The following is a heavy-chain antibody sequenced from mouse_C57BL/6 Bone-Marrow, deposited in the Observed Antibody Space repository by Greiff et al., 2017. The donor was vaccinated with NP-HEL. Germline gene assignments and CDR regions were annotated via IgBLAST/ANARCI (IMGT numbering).Heavy chain of an antibody. CDR1: GFSLSTSGMG. V-gene: IGHV8-12*01. Sequence: QVTLKESGPGILQSSQTLSLTCSFSGFSLSTSGMGVSWIRQPSGKGLEWLAHIYWDDDKRYNPSLKSRLSLSKHTSRNQVLLKITSVDTADTATYDCDRRGSYYSNYGAMYYWGQGTSVTVSS. J-gene: IGHJ4*01. CDR2: IYWDDDK. CDR3: DRRGSYYSNYGAMYY. D-gene: IGHD2-5*01.